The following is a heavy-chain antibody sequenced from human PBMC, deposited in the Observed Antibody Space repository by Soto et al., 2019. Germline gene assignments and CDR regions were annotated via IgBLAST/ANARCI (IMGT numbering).Heavy chain of an antibody. CDR1: GGSISSYY. D-gene: IGHD2-2*01. Sequence: PSETLSLTCTVSGGSISSYYWSWIRQPPGKGLEWIGYIYYTGSTNYNPSLKSRVTISKDTSKNQFSLKLSSVTAADTAVYYCARYFCTSTTCYFFDYWGQGTLVTVSS. CDR3: ARYFCTSTTCYFFDY. CDR2: IYYTGST. V-gene: IGHV4-59*01. J-gene: IGHJ4*02.